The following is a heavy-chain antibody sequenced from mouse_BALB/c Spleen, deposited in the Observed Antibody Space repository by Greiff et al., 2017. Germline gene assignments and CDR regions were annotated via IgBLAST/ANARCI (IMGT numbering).Heavy chain of an antibody. CDR2: IYPGDGDT. CDR3: ARDYGSSYWYFDV. CDR1: GYAFSSSW. V-gene: IGHV1-82*01. D-gene: IGHD1-1*01. Sequence: QVQLQQSGPELVKPGASVKISCKASGYAFSSSWMNWVKQRPGQGLEWIGRIYPGDGDTNYNGKFKGKATLTADKSSSTAYMQLSSLTSVDSAVYVCARDYGSSYWYFDVWGAGTTVTGSS. J-gene: IGHJ1*01.